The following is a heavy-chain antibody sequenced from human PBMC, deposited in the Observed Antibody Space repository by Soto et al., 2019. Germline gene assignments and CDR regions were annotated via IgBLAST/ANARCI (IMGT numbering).Heavy chain of an antibody. CDR2: INPSGGST. J-gene: IGHJ4*02. CDR1: GYTFTSYY. V-gene: IGHV1-46*01. CDR3: ARGLIYDSSGYYFDY. D-gene: IGHD3-22*01. Sequence: QVQLVQSGAEVKKPGASVKVSCKASGYTFTSYYMHWVRQAPGQGLEWMGIINPSGGSTRYAQKFQGRVTMTRDTSTSTVYMDLSSLISEDTAVYYCARGLIYDSSGYYFDYWVQGTLVTVSS.